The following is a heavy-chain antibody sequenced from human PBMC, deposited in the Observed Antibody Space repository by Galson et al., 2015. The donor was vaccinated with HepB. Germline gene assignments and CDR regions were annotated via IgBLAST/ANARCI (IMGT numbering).Heavy chain of an antibody. CDR2: ISSSSSYI. CDR1: GFTFSSYS. Sequence: SLRLSCAASGFTFSSYSMNWVRQAPGKGLEWVSSISSSSSYIYYADSVKGRFTISRDNAKNSLYLQMNSLRAEDTAVYYCARTRKYYDILTGYNYYYGMDVWGQGTTVTVSS. V-gene: IGHV3-21*01. CDR3: ARTRKYYDILTGYNYYYGMDV. J-gene: IGHJ6*02. D-gene: IGHD3-9*01.